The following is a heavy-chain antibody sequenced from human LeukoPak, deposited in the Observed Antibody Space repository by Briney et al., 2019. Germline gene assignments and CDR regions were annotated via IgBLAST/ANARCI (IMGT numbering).Heavy chain of an antibody. D-gene: IGHD6-19*01. V-gene: IGHV1-24*01. CDR1: GYTLTELS. CDR3: ARDSFDSSGCY. CDR2: FDPEDGET. Sequence: ASVKVSCKVSGYTLTELSMHWVRQAPGKGLEWMGGFDPEDGETIYAQKFQGRVTMTRDTSTSTVYMELSSLRSEDTAVYYCARDSFDSSGCYWGQGTLVTVSS. J-gene: IGHJ4*02.